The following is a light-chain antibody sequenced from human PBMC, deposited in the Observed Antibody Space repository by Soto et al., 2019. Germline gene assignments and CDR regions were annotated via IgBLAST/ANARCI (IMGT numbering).Light chain of an antibody. CDR3: SSYTSSNTLV. CDR2: DVS. CDR1: ISDVGGYND. Sequence: QSALTQPASVSGSPGQSITISCTGTISDVGGYNDVSWYQQHPGKAPKLMIYDVSDRPSGVSNRFSGSKSGNTASLTISGLQAEDEADYYCSSYTSSNTLVFGGGTKVTVL. J-gene: IGLJ2*01. V-gene: IGLV2-14*01.